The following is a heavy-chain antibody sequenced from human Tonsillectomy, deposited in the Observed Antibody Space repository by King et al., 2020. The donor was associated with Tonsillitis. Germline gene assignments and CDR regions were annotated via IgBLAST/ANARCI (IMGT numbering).Heavy chain of an antibody. CDR2: IYITGST. D-gene: IGHD3-16*01. V-gene: IGHV3-53*01. CDR1: GFTVSSNY. CDR3: AYDTSGNYYGFDV. J-gene: IGHJ6*02. Sequence: VQLVESGGGLIQPGGSLRLSCAASGFTVSSNYMTWVRQAPGKGLEWVSVIYITGSTYYADSVKGRFIIFRDDSKNTVHLQMNSLKAEDTAVYYCAYDTSGNYYGFDVWGQGTTVTVPS.